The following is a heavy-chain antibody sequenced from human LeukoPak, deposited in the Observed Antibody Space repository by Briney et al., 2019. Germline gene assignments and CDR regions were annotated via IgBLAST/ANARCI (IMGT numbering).Heavy chain of an antibody. Sequence: PGGSLRLSCAASEFTFSSYAMSWVRQAPGRGLEWVSAISNSGSNTYYADSVKGRFTISRDNSKSTLYLQMNSLRAEDTAVYYCASRHIYGDYGRLDAFDLWGQGTMLTVSS. D-gene: IGHD4-17*01. V-gene: IGHV3-23*01. CDR3: ASRHIYGDYGRLDAFDL. J-gene: IGHJ3*01. CDR1: EFTFSSYA. CDR2: ISNSGSNT.